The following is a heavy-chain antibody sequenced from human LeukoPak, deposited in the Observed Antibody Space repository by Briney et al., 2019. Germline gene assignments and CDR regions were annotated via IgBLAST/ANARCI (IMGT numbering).Heavy chain of an antibody. J-gene: IGHJ4*02. D-gene: IGHD5-18*01. CDR3: ARVDTAMDFDY. Sequence: GGSLRLSCAASGFTFSDYYMSWIRQAPGEGLEWVSYISSSGSTIYYADSVKGRFTISRDNAKNSLYLQMNSLRAEDTAVYYCARVDTAMDFDYWGQGTLVTVSS. V-gene: IGHV3-11*01. CDR2: ISSSGSTI. CDR1: GFTFSDYY.